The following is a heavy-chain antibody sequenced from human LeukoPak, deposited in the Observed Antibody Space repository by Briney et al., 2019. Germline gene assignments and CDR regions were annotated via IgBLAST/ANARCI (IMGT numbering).Heavy chain of an antibody. V-gene: IGHV3-33*06. J-gene: IGHJ6*03. Sequence: PGGSLRLSCAASGFTFSSYGMHWVRQAPGKRLEWVAVIWYDGSNKYYADSVKGRFTISRDNSKNTLYLQMNSLRAEDTAVYYCAKEAKAANYYMDVWGKGTTVTVSS. CDR2: IWYDGSNK. CDR3: AKEAKAANYYMDV. D-gene: IGHD2-15*01. CDR1: GFTFSSYG.